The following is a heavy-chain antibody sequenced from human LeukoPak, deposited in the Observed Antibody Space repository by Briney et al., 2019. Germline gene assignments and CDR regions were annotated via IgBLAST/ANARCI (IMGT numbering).Heavy chain of an antibody. V-gene: IGHV4-38-2*01. CDR1: GYSISSGYY. D-gene: IGHD1/OR15-1a*01. Sequence: SETLSLTCAVSGYSISSGYYCGWIRQPPGKGLEWIGSIYHSGSTYYNPSLKSRVTISVDTSKNQFSLKLSSVTAADTAVYYCARLLGTGDYWGQGTLITVSS. J-gene: IGHJ4*02. CDR3: ARLLGTGDY. CDR2: IYHSGST.